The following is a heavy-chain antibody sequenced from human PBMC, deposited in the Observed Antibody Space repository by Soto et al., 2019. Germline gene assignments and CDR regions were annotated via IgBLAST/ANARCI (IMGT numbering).Heavy chain of an antibody. J-gene: IGHJ5*02. D-gene: IGHD3-16*02. Sequence: GGSLRLSCTASGFTFSNYALTWVRQAPGKGLEWVAAIVGSGGSTYDADSVKGRFTISRDNSKSTLFLQMNNLRAEDAAVYYCARGNSGGKRIMITFGGVIPKGDNWFDPRGQGTLVTVSS. CDR1: GFTFSNYA. V-gene: IGHV3-23*01. CDR3: ARGNSGGKRIMITFGGVIPKGDNWFDP. CDR2: IVGSGGST.